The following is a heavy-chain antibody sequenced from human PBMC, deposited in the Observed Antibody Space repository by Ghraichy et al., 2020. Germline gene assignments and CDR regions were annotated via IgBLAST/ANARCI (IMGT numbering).Heavy chain of an antibody. Sequence: GGSLRLSCAASGFTFSSYSMNWVRQVPGRGLEWVSSICSASSYIYYAESLQGRFTISRDNAKDSLYLQMNSLRAEDTAVYYCARETGYCSGGRCYPDAFDIWGQGTMVTVSS. CDR1: GFTFSSYS. D-gene: IGHD2-15*01. V-gene: IGHV3-21*01. CDR2: ICSASSYI. J-gene: IGHJ3*02. CDR3: ARETGYCSGGRCYPDAFDI.